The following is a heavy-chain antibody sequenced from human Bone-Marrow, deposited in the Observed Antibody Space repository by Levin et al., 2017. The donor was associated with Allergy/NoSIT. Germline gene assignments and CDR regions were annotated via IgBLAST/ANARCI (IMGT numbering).Heavy chain of an antibody. D-gene: IGHD4-23*01. V-gene: IGHV3-7*01. CDR2: IKRDGSEK. J-gene: IGHJ3*02. Sequence: GGSLRLSCAASGITFSTYWMTWVRQAPGKGLEWVANIKRDGSEKNYGDSGEGRFTISRDNSRSTLYLQMNSLRPEDTAVYDWTKDENPHVGGWLDALDIWGQGTMVTVSA. CDR1: GITFSTYW. CDR3: TKDENPHVGGWLDALDI.